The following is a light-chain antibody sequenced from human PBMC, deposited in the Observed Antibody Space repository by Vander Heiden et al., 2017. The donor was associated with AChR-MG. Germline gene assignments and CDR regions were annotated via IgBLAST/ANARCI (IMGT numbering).Light chain of an antibody. V-gene: IGLV2-11*01. CDR3: CSYAGSYTYV. CDR1: SSDVGGYDY. J-gene: IGLJ1*01. Sequence: SALTQPRSESGAPGQSVTISCSGTSSDVGGYDYVSCYQRHPGKAPKLMIYDVSKRPSGVPDRFSGAESGNTASLTISGLQAEDEADYYCCSYAGSYTYVFGTGTKVTVL. CDR2: DVS.